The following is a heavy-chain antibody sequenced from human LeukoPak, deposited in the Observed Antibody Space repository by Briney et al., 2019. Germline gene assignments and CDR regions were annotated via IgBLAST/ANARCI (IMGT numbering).Heavy chain of an antibody. CDR1: GGSISSGGYY. CDR3: ARSPEYYFDY. Sequence: SQILSLTCTVSGGSISSGGYYWSWIRQHPGKGLEWIGYIYYSGSTYYNPSLKSRVTISVDTSENQFSLKLTSVTAADTAVYYCARSPEYYFDYWGQGTLVTVSS. V-gene: IGHV4-31*03. D-gene: IGHD1-14*01. J-gene: IGHJ4*02. CDR2: IYYSGST.